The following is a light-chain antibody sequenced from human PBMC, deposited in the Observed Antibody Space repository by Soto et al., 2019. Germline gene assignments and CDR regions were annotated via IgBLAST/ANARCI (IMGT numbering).Light chain of an antibody. Sequence: DIQMTQSPSSLSASVGDRVTITCQASQDISNHLNWYHQKPGKAPKLLIYDASNLETGVPSRFSGSGSGTDFTFTISILQPEDIATYYCQQYDALPYTFGQGTKLEIK. V-gene: IGKV1-33*01. CDR1: QDISNH. J-gene: IGKJ2*01. CDR2: DAS. CDR3: QQYDALPYT.